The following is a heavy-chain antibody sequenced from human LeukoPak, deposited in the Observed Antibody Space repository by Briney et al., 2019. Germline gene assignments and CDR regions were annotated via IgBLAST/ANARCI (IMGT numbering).Heavy chain of an antibody. Sequence: GGSLRLSCAASGFTFSTYAMSWVRQAPGKGLEWVSAISCSGGSTYYADSAKGRFTISRDNAKNSLYLQMNSLRAEDTAVYYCAALKQLQRWARNYFDYWGQGTLVTVS. CDR3: AALKQLQRWARNYFDY. J-gene: IGHJ4*02. CDR2: ISCSGGST. V-gene: IGHV3-23*01. CDR1: GFTFSTYA. D-gene: IGHD6-6*01.